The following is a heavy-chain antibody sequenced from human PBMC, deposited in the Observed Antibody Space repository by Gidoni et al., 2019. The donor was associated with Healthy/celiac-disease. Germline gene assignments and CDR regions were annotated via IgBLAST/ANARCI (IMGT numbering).Heavy chain of an antibody. CDR1: GGSIRSDY. D-gene: IGHD1-26*01. CDR2: VYYSGST. Sequence: QVQLQESGPGLVKPSEPLPPTCHASGGSIRSDYWSWIRQPPGNGLDWIGYVYYSGSTNYIPSLKGRVTISVDTSKNQFSLKLSSVTAADTAVYYCARQSIVGATTNLAFDFWGQGTMVTVSS. V-gene: IGHV4-59*08. J-gene: IGHJ3*01. CDR3: ARQSIVGATTNLAFDF.